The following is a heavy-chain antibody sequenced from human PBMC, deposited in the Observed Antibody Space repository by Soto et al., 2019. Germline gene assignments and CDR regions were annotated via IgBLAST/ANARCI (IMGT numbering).Heavy chain of an antibody. D-gene: IGHD6-19*01. CDR2: IKHSGSS. CDR3: ARGGSSDWQVALDI. Sequence: TSETLSLTCAVYAGSFSHYYWNWIRQSPGKGLEWIEKIKHSGSSNYNPSLRSRVSISVDMSKNQFSLRLTSVTAADTAVYYCARGGSSDWQVALDIWGQGTMVTVSS. CDR1: AGSFSHYY. V-gene: IGHV4-34*01. J-gene: IGHJ3*02.